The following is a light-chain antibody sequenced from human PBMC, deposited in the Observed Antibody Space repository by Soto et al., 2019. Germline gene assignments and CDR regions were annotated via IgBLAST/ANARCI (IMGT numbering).Light chain of an antibody. Sequence: DIRMTQSPSSLSASVGDRVTITCRARQSISNYLNWYQLKPGKVPKLLIYAASTLQTGVPSRFSGSGSGTDFTLTISSLQPEDAASYYCQQGYSWWSTFGGGTKVEIK. J-gene: IGKJ4*01. CDR2: AAS. CDR1: QSISNY. CDR3: QQGYSWWST. V-gene: IGKV1-39*01.